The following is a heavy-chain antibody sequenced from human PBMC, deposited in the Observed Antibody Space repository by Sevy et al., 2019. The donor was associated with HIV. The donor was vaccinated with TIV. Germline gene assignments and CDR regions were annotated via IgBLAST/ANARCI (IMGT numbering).Heavy chain of an antibody. V-gene: IGHV3-23*01. CDR1: GFTFSSYA. J-gene: IGHJ4*02. CDR2: ISGSGGST. Sequence: GGSLRLSCAASGFTFSSYAMSWVRQAPGKGLEWVSAISGSGGSTYYADSVKGRFTISRDNSKNTLYLQMNSLRAEVTAVYYCARIYGSSWYLDYWGQGTLVTVSS. CDR3: ARIYGSSWYLDY. D-gene: IGHD6-13*01.